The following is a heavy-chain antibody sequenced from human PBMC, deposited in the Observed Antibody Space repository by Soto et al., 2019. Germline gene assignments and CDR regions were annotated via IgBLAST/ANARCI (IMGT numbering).Heavy chain of an antibody. J-gene: IGHJ4*02. CDR1: GFTLSSYA. V-gene: IGHV3-23*01. CDR2: ISGSGGST. Sequence: GVWLRRSCAASGFTLSSYAMSCVRHAPGKGLECVSAISGSGGSTYYADSVKGRFTISRDNSNTTLYLQMNSLRAEDTAVYYCAKETRRITMIVVVISGDYFDYWGQGP. D-gene: IGHD3-22*01. CDR3: AKETRRITMIVVVISGDYFDY.